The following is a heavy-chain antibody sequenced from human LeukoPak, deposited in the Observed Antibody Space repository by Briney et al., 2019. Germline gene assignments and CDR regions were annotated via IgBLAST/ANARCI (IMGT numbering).Heavy chain of an antibody. J-gene: IGHJ4*02. Sequence: GGSLRLSCAASGFTFNNYAMSWVRQAPGKGLEWVSGISGSGSNTYYADSVKGRFTISRDNSKNTLYLQMDSLRAEDTAVYYCAKNWGYSGYDEALDYWGQGTLVTVSS. D-gene: IGHD5-12*01. CDR2: ISGSGSNT. CDR1: GFTFNNYA. CDR3: AKNWGYSGYDEALDY. V-gene: IGHV3-23*01.